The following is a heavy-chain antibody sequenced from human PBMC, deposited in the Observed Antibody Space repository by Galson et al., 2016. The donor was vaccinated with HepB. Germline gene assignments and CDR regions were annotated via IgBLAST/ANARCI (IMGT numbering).Heavy chain of an antibody. CDR3: ARDFGYCSSTSCYKGGLFYYYGMDV. Sequence: SLRLSGAASGFTFSTYNMNWVRLAPGKGLVGVSSIRNSNSYIYYTDSVKGRFTISRDHAKNSLYLQMNSLRAEDTAVYYCARDFGYCSSTSCYKGGLFYYYGMDVWGQGTTVTVSS. V-gene: IGHV3-21*01. D-gene: IGHD2-2*02. CDR1: GFTFSTYN. J-gene: IGHJ6*02. CDR2: IRNSNSYI.